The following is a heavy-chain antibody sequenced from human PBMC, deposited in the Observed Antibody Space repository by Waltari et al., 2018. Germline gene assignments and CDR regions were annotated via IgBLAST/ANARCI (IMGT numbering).Heavy chain of an antibody. J-gene: IGHJ5*02. Sequence: QLQLQESGPGLVKPSETLSLTCTVSGGSISSSSYYWGWIRQPPGKGLEWIGSIDYSGSSYYNPSLRVRVTIAVDTSKNQFSLKLSSVTAADTDVYDCAGHVGQRRGWFDPWGQGTLVTVSS. CDR3: AGHVGQRRGWFDP. CDR2: IDYSGSS. D-gene: IGHD6-25*01. CDR1: GGSISSSSYY. V-gene: IGHV4-39*01.